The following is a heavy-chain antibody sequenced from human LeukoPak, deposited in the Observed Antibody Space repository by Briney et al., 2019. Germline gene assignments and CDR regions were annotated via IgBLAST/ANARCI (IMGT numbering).Heavy chain of an antibody. J-gene: IGHJ4*02. D-gene: IGHD2-2*01. CDR1: GFTFSSYW. CDR3: AKDPSLSDIVVVPAFVDY. CDR2: IKHNGDDL. Sequence: GGSLRLSCAASGFTFSSYWMTWVRQAPGKGLEWVANIKHNGDDLNYVDSVEGRFTISRDNAKNSLYLHMTSLRAEDTAVYYCAKDPSLSDIVVVPAFVDYWGQGTLVTVSS. V-gene: IGHV3-7*01.